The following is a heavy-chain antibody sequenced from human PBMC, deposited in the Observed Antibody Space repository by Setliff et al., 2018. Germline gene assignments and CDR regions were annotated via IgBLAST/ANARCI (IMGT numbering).Heavy chain of an antibody. CDR1: GYSFTSHY. CDR2: INTGGGSS. CDR3: ARAGLAATGRKGILEY. V-gene: IGHV1-46*01. Sequence: ASVKVSCKASGYSFTSHYMHWVRQAPGQGLEWMGIINTGGGSSSSTQKFEGRVTMTRDTSTNTVYMELSGLTSDDTAVYYCARAGLAATGRKGILEYWGQGSLVTVSS. J-gene: IGHJ4*02. D-gene: IGHD6-13*01.